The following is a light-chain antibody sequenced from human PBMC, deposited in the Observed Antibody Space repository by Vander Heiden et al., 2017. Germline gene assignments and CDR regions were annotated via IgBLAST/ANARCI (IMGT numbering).Light chain of an antibody. CDR3: CSYAGSSTV. V-gene: IGLV2-23*02. J-gene: IGLJ1*01. Sequence: QSALTQPASVSGSPGQSITISCTGTSSDVGSYNLVSWYQQHPGKAPKLMMYEVSKRPSGVSNRFSGSKSGNTASLTISGLQAEDESDYYCCSYAGSSTVFGTGTKV. CDR2: EVS. CDR1: SSDVGSYNL.